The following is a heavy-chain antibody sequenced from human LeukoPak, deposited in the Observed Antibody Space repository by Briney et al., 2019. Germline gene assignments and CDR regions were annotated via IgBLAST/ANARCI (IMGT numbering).Heavy chain of an antibody. CDR3: ARIRLDYSETRIDSFDI. CDR1: GFTFSDHY. V-gene: IGHV3-53*04. CDR2: IYSGGST. J-gene: IGHJ3*02. D-gene: IGHD3-22*01. Sequence: PGGSLRLSCAASGFTFSDHYMSWVRQAPGKGLEWVSSIYSGGSTYYADSVKGRYTISRHNPNTLCLQMNSLKTEDTAVYYCARIRLDYSETRIDSFDIWGQGTMVTVSS.